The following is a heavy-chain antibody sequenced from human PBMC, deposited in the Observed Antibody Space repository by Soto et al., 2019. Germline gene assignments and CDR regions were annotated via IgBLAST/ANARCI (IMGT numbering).Heavy chain of an antibody. CDR1: GGSISSYY. J-gene: IGHJ6*02. V-gene: IGHV4-59*08. D-gene: IGHD3-9*01. CDR3: ARLTYYDILTGSPPYYYYGMDV. CDR2: IYYSGST. Sequence: TSETLSLTCTVSGGSISSYYWSWIRQPPGKGLEWIGYIYYSGSTNYNPSLKSRVTISVDTSKNQFSLKLSSVTAADTAVYYCARLTYYDILTGSPPYYYYGMDVWGQGTTVT.